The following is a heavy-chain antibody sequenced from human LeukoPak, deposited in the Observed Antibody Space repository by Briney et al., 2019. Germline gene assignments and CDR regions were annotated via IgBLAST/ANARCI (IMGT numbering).Heavy chain of an antibody. CDR2: ISGSGGST. Sequence: PGGSLRLSXAASGFTFSSYAMSWVSQAPGKGLEWVSAISGSGGSTYYADSVKGRFTISRDNSKNTLYLQMNSLRAEDTAVYYCAKDLLAVAGIAFDYWGQGTLVTVSS. CDR1: GFTFSSYA. J-gene: IGHJ4*02. CDR3: AKDLLAVAGIAFDY. D-gene: IGHD6-19*01. V-gene: IGHV3-23*01.